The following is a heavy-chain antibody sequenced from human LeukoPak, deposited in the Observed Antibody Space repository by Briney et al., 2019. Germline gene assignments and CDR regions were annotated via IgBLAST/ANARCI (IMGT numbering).Heavy chain of an antibody. CDR1: GGSISSSSYY. Sequence: SETLSLTCTVSGGSISSSSYYWGWIRQPPGKGLEWIGSIYYSGSTYYNPSLKSRVTISVDTSKNQFSLKLSPVTAADTAVYYCAGSRLVIPDYWGQGTLVTVSS. J-gene: IGHJ4*02. CDR2: IYYSGST. D-gene: IGHD3-9*01. CDR3: AGSRLVIPDY. V-gene: IGHV4-39*01.